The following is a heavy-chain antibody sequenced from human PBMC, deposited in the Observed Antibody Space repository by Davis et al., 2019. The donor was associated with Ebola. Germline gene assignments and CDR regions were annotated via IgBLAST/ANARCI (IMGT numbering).Heavy chain of an antibody. CDR3: ASRYDFWSGYYGWFDP. CDR2: IIPIFGTA. J-gene: IGHJ5*02. Sequence: SSVTVSCKASVGTFSSYASSWVRQAPGQGLEWMGGIIPIFGTANYAQKFQGRVTITADESTSTAYMELSSLRSEDTAVYYCASRYDFWSGYYGWFDPWGQGTLVTVSS. D-gene: IGHD3-3*01. V-gene: IGHV1-69*13. CDR1: VGTFSSYA.